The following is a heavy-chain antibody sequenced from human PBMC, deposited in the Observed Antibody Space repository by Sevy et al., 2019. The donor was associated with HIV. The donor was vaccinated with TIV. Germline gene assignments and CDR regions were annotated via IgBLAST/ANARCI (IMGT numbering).Heavy chain of an antibody. D-gene: IGHD5-12*01. J-gene: IGHJ4*02. V-gene: IGHV6-1*01. CDR3: ARAEVATGGYDY. CDR2: TYYGSKWYT. CDR1: GDSVASSSAA. Sequence: KQSRTLSLTCAISGDSVASSSAAWYCIRQSPSRGLEWLGRTYYGSKWYTDYALSVKSRILINPDTSKNQFSLQLNSVTPEDTAVYYCARAEVATGGYDYWGQGTLVTVSS.